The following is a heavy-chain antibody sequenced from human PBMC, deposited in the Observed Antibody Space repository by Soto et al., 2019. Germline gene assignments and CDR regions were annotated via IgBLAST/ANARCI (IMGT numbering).Heavy chain of an antibody. CDR3: TVWGSGNDFGAA. D-gene: IGHD3-10*01. V-gene: IGHV3-72*01. J-gene: IGHJ1*01. Sequence: EVQLVESGGGLVQPGGSLRLSCAASGFTFSDHYIDWVRQAPGKGLEWVGRSKNKADSYTTEYAASVKGRFTISRDGSENSLYLQMNSLKTEDTAVYYCTVWGSGNDFGAAWGQGILVTVSS. CDR2: SKNKADSYTT. CDR1: GFTFSDHY.